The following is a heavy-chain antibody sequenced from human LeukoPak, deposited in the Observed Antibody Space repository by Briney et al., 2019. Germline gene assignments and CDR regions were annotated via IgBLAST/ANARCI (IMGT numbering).Heavy chain of an antibody. V-gene: IGHV4-39*01. CDR3: ARMAMEAFDY. D-gene: IGHD5-18*01. CDR2: IYYSGST. Sequence: SETLSLTCTVSGGSISSSSYYRGWIRQPPGKGLEWIGSIYYSGSTYYNPSLKSRVTISVDTSKNQFSLKLSSVTAADTAVYYCARMAMEAFDYWGQGTLVTVSS. CDR1: GGSISSSSYY. J-gene: IGHJ4*02.